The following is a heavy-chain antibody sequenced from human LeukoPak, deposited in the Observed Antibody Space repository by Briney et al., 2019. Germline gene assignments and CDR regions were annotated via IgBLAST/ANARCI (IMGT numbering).Heavy chain of an antibody. CDR2: IYYTGST. Sequence: PSETLSLTCAVSGGSMSSFHWSWIRQPPGKGLECIGYIYYTGSTNYSPSLKSRVTISVDTSKSQFSLKLSSVTAADTAVYYCARGLSGFWNNYDDYWGQGTLVTVSS. J-gene: IGHJ4*02. CDR1: GGSMSSFH. CDR3: ARGLSGFWNNYDDY. V-gene: IGHV4-59*08. D-gene: IGHD3-3*01.